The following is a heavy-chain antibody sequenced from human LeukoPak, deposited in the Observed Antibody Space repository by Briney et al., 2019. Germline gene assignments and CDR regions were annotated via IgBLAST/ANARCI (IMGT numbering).Heavy chain of an antibody. D-gene: IGHD3-22*01. V-gene: IGHV1-18*01. CDR1: GYTFTSYG. CDR3: ARTLYYYDRSGYYGGAFDI. CDR2: ISAYNGNT. J-gene: IGHJ3*02. Sequence: GASVKVSCKASGYTFTSYGISWVRQAPGQGLEWMGWISAYNGNTNYAQKLQGRVTMTTDTSTSTAYMELRSLRSDDTAVYYCARTLYYYDRSGYYGGAFDIWGQGTMVTVSS.